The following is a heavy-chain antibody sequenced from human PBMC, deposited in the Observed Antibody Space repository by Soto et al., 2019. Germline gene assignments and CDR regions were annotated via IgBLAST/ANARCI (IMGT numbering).Heavy chain of an antibody. V-gene: IGHV5-51*01. CDR2: IYPGDSDT. J-gene: IGHJ6*02. Sequence: PGESLKISCKGSGYSFTSYWIGWVRQMPGKGLECMGIIYPGDSDTRYSPSFQGQVTISADKSISTAYLQWSSLKASDTAMYYCARLSPSNSYYYYGMDGWGQGTTVTVSS. CDR1: GYSFTSYW. CDR3: ARLSPSNSYYYYGMDG.